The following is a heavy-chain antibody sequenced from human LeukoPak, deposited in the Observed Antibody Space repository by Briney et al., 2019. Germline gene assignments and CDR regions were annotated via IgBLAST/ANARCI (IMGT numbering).Heavy chain of an antibody. CDR1: GGSISSYY. J-gene: IGHJ3*02. V-gene: IGHV4-4*09. CDR3: ARVVLGYYDILTGYYQYPTYAFDI. CDR2: IYTSGST. D-gene: IGHD3-9*01. Sequence: SETLSLTCTVSGGSISSYYWSWIRQPPGKGLEWIGYIYTSGSTNYNPSLKSRVTISVDTSKNQFSLKLSSVTAADTAVYYCARVVLGYYDILTGYYQYPTYAFDIWGQGTMVTVSS.